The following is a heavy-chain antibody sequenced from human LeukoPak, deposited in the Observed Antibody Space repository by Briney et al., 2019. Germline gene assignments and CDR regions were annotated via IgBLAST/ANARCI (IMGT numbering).Heavy chain of an antibody. CDR2: IKYDGSHT. Sequence: GGSLRLSCAASGLTFSSHWMHWVRQAPGKGLVWISAIKYDGSHTAYADSVKGRFTISRDNAKNTLHLQMNSLRAEDTAVYYCARLTVTDNTDYWGQGTLVTVSS. CDR3: ARLTVTDNTDY. D-gene: IGHD4-17*01. V-gene: IGHV3-74*01. J-gene: IGHJ4*02. CDR1: GLTFSSHW.